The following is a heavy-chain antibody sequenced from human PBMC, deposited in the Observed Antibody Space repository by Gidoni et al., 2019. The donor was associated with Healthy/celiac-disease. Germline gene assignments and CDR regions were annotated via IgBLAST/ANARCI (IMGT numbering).Heavy chain of an antibody. D-gene: IGHD2-2*01. Sequence: QVQLQHCGAALLKPSETLSLTCAVYGGSFIGYYWSWIRQPPGKGLEWIGEINHSGSTNYNPSLKSRVTISVDTSKNQFSMKLSYVTDADTAVYYCARVTVVVPAASDRDAFDIWGQGTMVTVSS. J-gene: IGHJ3*02. V-gene: IGHV4-34*01. CDR1: GGSFIGYY. CDR2: INHSGST. CDR3: ARVTVVVPAASDRDAFDI.